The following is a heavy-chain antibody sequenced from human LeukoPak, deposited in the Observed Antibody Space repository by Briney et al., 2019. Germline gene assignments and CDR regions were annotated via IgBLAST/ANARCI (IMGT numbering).Heavy chain of an antibody. CDR1: GFTFSGYA. Sequence: GGSLRLSCAASGFTFSGYAMHWVRQAPGKGLEWVALISYDGSNKYYADSVKGRFTISRDNSKNTLYLQMNSLRAEDTAVYYCARAGSSGWYSFDYWGQGTLVTVSP. J-gene: IGHJ4*02. CDR2: ISYDGSNK. CDR3: ARAGSSGWYSFDY. V-gene: IGHV3-30-3*01. D-gene: IGHD6-19*01.